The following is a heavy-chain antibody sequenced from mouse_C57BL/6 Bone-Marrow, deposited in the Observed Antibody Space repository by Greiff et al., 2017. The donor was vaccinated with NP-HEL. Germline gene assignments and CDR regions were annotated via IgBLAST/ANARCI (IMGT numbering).Heavy chain of an antibody. CDR1: GFTFSDYY. V-gene: IGHV5-12*01. CDR3: ARHEAY. Sequence: EVKVVESGGGLVQPGGSLKLSCAASGFTFSDYYMYWVRQTPEKRLEWVAYISNGGGSTYYPDTVKGRFTISRDNAKNTLYLQMGRLKSEDTAMYYCARHEAYWGQGTLVTVSA. CDR2: ISNGGGST. J-gene: IGHJ3*01.